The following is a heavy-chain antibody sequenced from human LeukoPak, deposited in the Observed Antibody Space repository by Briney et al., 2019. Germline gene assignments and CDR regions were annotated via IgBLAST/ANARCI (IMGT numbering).Heavy chain of an antibody. D-gene: IGHD6-13*01. CDR3: ARARTFIAAAGHNWYDP. CDR1: GGTFSSYA. J-gene: IGHJ5*02. Sequence: SVKVSCKASGGTFSSYAISWVRQAPGHGLEWRGRIIPFLGIANYAQKVQGRVTVTTAQSTSTAYMDLSSLRSEYTAVEYCARARTFIAAAGHNWYDPCGQGTLVTVSS. V-gene: IGHV1-69*04. CDR2: IIPFLGIA.